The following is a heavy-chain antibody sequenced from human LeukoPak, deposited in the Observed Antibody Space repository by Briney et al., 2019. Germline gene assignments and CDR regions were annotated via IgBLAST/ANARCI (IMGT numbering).Heavy chain of an antibody. V-gene: IGHV3-7*04. Sequence: PGGSLRLSCAASGFTFSSYWMNCVRQAPGKGLEWVANMKQDGSERYYVDSVKGRFTISRDNPRNSLYLQMNSLRAEDTAVYYCARVVYSSGWSYYFDYWGQGILVTVSS. CDR2: MKQDGSER. D-gene: IGHD6-19*01. CDR1: GFTFSSYW. CDR3: ARVVYSSGWSYYFDY. J-gene: IGHJ4*02.